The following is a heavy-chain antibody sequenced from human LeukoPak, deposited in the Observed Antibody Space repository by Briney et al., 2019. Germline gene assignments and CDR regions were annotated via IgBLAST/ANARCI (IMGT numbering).Heavy chain of an antibody. D-gene: IGHD5-12*01. J-gene: IGHJ4*02. CDR2: MNPNSGNT. V-gene: IGHV1-8*03. CDR3: ARDRSGYSGYDLHFDY. Sequence: GASVKVSCKASGYTFTSYDINWVRQATGQGLEWMGWMNPNSGNTGYAQKFQGRVTITRNTSISTAYMELSSLRSEDTAVYYCARDRSGYSGYDLHFDYWGQGTLVTVSS. CDR1: GYTFTSYD.